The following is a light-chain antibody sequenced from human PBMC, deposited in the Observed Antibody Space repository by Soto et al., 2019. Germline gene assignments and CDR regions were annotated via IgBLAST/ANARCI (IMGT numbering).Light chain of an antibody. CDR1: TSNVGGNY. CDR3: ATWDDRLRGV. Sequence: QSVLTQPPSASGTPGQRVTISCLGSTSNVGGNYVHWYQQLPGTAPKLLIYKDNQRPSGVPDRFSGSKSGTSASLAISGLRSEDEADYYCATWDDRLRGVFGGGTKVTVL. J-gene: IGLJ2*01. CDR2: KDN. V-gene: IGLV1-47*01.